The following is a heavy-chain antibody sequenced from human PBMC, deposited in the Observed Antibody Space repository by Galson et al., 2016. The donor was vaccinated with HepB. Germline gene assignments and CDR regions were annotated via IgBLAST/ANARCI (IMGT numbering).Heavy chain of an antibody. Sequence: SLRLSCAASGFTFSTYNMNWVRQAPGKGLEWVSSISYNIYYADSVRGRFTISRDNSKNTLSLQMNSLRAEDTAVYYCARADSRSYASKWSLDYWGQGTLVTVSS. CDR2: ISYNI. V-gene: IGHV3-21*01. D-gene: IGHD3-16*01. J-gene: IGHJ4*02. CDR1: GFTFSTYN. CDR3: ARADSRSYASKWSLDY.